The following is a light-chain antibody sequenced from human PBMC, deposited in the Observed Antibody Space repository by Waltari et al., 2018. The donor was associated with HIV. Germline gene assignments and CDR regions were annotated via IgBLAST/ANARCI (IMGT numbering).Light chain of an antibody. CDR2: DDV. V-gene: IGLV3-21*02. Sequence: SFVPTQPPSVSVATGQTARITCGAHTLGRNNVHWYQQKSGQAPVLVVYDDVGRPSGIPGRFSGSNSGNTAILTISRVEAGDEADYYCQVWDSSSDHLFGGGTKLTVL. CDR1: TLGRNN. CDR3: QVWDSSSDHL. J-gene: IGLJ2*01.